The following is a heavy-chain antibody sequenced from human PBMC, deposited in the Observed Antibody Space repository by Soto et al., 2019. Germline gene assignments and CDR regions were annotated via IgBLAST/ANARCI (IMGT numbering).Heavy chain of an antibody. J-gene: IGHJ4*02. Sequence: AGGSLRLSCAAFECTVSRTYMTWVRHAPGKGLEWVSVIYSAGNTYYADSVKGRFTISRDNSRNTVYLQMNSLRAEDTAIYYCARDSRYVGDNYGLDHWGQGSLVTVSS. D-gene: IGHD3-16*01. V-gene: IGHV3-53*01. CDR2: IYSAGNT. CDR3: ARDSRYVGDNYGLDH. CDR1: ECTVSRTY.